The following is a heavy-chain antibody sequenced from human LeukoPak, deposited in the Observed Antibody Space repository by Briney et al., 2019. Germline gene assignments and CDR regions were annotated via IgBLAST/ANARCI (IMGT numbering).Heavy chain of an antibody. CDR2: IYYSGST. Sequence: SETLSLTCTVSGGSISSGGYYWSWIRQHPGKGLEWIGSIYYSGSTYYNPSLKSRVTISVDTSKTQFSLRLSSVTAADTAVYYCARLYGSGSYCNYWGQGTLVTVSS. CDR3: ARLYGSGSYCNY. D-gene: IGHD3-10*01. CDR1: GGSISSGGYY. V-gene: IGHV4-39*01. J-gene: IGHJ4*02.